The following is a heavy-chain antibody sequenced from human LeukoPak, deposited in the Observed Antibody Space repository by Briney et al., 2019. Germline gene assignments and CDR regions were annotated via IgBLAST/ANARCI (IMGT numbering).Heavy chain of an antibody. CDR3: ARYSSSGLDY. V-gene: IGHV4-59*01. Sequence: SETLSLTCTVSGGSIRSYHWSWIRQPPGKGMEWIGYIYNSGSTNYSPSLKSRVTISVDTSKNQFSLKLSSVTAEDTAVYYCARYSSSGLDYWGQGTLVTVSS. CDR2: IYNSGST. J-gene: IGHJ4*02. CDR1: GGSIRSYH. D-gene: IGHD6-19*01.